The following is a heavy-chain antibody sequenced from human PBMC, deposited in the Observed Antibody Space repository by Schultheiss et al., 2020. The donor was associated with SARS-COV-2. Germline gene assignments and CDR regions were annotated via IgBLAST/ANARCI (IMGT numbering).Heavy chain of an antibody. V-gene: IGHV3-15*01. CDR2: IKSKTDGGTT. Sequence: GGSLRLSCAASGFTFSNAWMSWVRQAPGKGLEWVGRIKSKTDGGTTDYAAPVKGRFTISRDDSKNTLYLQMNSLKTEDTAVYYCARGAYDQYYYYGMDVWGQGTTVTVSS. J-gene: IGHJ6*02. CDR3: ARGAYDQYYYYGMDV. D-gene: IGHD3-3*01. CDR1: GFTFSNAW.